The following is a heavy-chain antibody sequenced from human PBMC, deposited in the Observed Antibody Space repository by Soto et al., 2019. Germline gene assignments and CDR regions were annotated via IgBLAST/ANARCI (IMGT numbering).Heavy chain of an antibody. J-gene: IGHJ6*02. CDR2: IGTAGDT. CDR3: ARGRYCSSTSCYDMGDYYYGMDV. Sequence: LRLSCAASGFTFSSYDMHWVRQATGKGLEWVSAIGTAGDTYYPGSVKGRFTISRENAKNSLYLQMNSLRAGDTAVYYCARGRYCSSTSCYDMGDYYYGMDVWGQGTTVTVSS. V-gene: IGHV3-13*04. D-gene: IGHD2-2*01. CDR1: GFTFSSYD.